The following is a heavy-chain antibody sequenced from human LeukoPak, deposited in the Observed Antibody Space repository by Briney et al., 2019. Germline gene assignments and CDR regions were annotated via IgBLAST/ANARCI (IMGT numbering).Heavy chain of an antibody. CDR2: IYTSGST. V-gene: IGHV4-4*09. CDR3: ARHSSDPYDSSGYYDY. J-gene: IGHJ4*02. Sequence: PSETLSLTCTVSGGSISSYYWSWIRQPPGKGLEWIGYIYTSGSTNYNPSLKSRVTISVDTSKNQFSLKLSSVTAADTAVYYCARHSSDPYDSSGYYDYWGQGTLVTVSS. CDR1: GGSISSYY. D-gene: IGHD3-22*01.